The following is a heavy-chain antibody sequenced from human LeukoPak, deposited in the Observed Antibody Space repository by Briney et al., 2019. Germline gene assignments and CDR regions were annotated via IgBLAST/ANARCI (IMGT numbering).Heavy chain of an antibody. V-gene: IGHV3-74*01. CDR3: ARSSSGWYGWFDP. Sequence: GVSLRLSCAASGFTFRSYWMHWVRQAPGKGLVWVSRINTDGSYTTYADSVKGRFTISRDNAKNTLYLQMNSLRAEDTAVYYCARSSSGWYGWFDPWGQGTLVTVSS. J-gene: IGHJ5*02. CDR1: GFTFRSYW. CDR2: INTDGSYT. D-gene: IGHD6-19*01.